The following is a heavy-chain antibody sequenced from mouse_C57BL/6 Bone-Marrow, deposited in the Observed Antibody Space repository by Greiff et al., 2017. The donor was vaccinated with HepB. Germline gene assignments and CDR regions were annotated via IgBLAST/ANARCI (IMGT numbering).Heavy chain of an antibody. J-gene: IGHJ1*03. CDR2: IYPSDSET. D-gene: IGHD1-1*01. V-gene: IGHV1-61*01. CDR3: ARGITTVVEYFDV. CDR1: GYTFTSYW. Sequence: QVQLQQPGAELVRPGSSVKLSCKASGYTFTSYWMDWVKQRPGQGLEWIGNIYPSDSETHYNQKFKDKATLTVDKSSSTAYMQLSSLTSEDSAVYYCARGITTVVEYFDVWGTGTTVTVSS.